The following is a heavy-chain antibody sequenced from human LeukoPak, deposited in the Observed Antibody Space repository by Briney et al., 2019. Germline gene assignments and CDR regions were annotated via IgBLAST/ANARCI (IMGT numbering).Heavy chain of an antibody. J-gene: IGHJ4*02. Sequence: SETLSLTCTVSGGSISSSGYCWGWIRQPPGKGLEWIGSIYSSGSTYYNPSLKSRVTISVDTSKNQFSLRLSSVTAADTAVNYCARASGSGYNGREFDYWGQGTLVTVSS. CDR3: ARASGSGYNGREFDY. CDR1: GGSISSSGYC. V-gene: IGHV4-39*07. D-gene: IGHD3-10*01. CDR2: IYSSGST.